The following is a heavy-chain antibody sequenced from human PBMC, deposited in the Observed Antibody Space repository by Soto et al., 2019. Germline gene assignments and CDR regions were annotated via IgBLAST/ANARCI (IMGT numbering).Heavy chain of an antibody. CDR3: AREPNYYDSSGYYLGEYYFDY. Sequence: ASVKVSCKASGYTFTSYGISCVRQAPGQGLEWMGWISAYNGNTNYAQKLQGRVTMTTDTSTSTAYMELRSLRSDDTAVYYCAREPNYYDSSGYYLGEYYFDYWGQGTLVTVSS. V-gene: IGHV1-18*01. D-gene: IGHD3-22*01. CDR2: ISAYNGNT. CDR1: GYTFTSYG. J-gene: IGHJ4*02.